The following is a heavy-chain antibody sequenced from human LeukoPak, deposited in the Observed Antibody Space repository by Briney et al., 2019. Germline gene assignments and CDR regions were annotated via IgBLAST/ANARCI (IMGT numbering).Heavy chain of an antibody. Sequence: SETLSLTCAVYGGSFSGYYWGWIRQPPGKGLEWIGSIYHSGSTYYNPSLKSRVTISVDRSKNQFSLKLRSVTAADTAVYYCARVTGYMIEDYFDSWGQGTLVTVSS. CDR1: GGSFSGYY. D-gene: IGHD3-22*01. J-gene: IGHJ4*02. V-gene: IGHV4-34*01. CDR2: IYHSGST. CDR3: ARVTGYMIEDYFDS.